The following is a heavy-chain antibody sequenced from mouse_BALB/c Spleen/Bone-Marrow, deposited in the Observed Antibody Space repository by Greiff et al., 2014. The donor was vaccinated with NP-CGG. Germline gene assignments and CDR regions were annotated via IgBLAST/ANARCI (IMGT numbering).Heavy chain of an antibody. CDR3: ARNYYYASSWSAMDY. Sequence: QVQLQQSGAELARPGASVKLSCKASGYTFTSYWMQRVKQRPGQGLEWIGTIYPGDGDARYTQKFKGKATLTADKSSSTAYMQLSSLASEDSAVYYCARNYYYASSWSAMDYWGQGTSVTVSS. V-gene: IGHV1-87*01. D-gene: IGHD1-1*01. CDR1: GYTFTSYW. J-gene: IGHJ4*01. CDR2: IYPGDGDA.